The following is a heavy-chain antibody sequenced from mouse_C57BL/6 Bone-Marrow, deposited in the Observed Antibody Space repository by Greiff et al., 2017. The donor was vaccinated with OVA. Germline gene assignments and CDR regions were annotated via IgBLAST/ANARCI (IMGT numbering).Heavy chain of an antibody. CDR2: IRNKANGYTT. CDR1: GFTFTDYY. J-gene: IGHJ4*01. CDR3: ASYSRIYDVYAIDY. D-gene: IGHD2-3*01. Sequence: EVQLVESGGGLVQPGGSLSLSCAASGFTFTDYYMSWVRQPPGKALEWLGFIRNKANGYTTEYSASVKGRFTISRDNSQSILYLQMNALRAEDSATYSCASYSRIYDVYAIDYWGQGTSVTVSS. V-gene: IGHV7-3*01.